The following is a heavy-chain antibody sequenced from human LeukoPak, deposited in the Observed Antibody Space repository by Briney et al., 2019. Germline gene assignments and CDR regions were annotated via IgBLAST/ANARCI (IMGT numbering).Heavy chain of an antibody. CDR2: IYYSGST. CDR3: ARVLNLWLGEFAFDY. CDR1: GDSISSYY. V-gene: IGHV4-59*01. Sequence: SETLSLTCTVSGDSISSYYWSWIRQPPGKRLEWIGCIYYSGSTNYNPSLKSRLTISLDTSKNQFSLKLSSVTAADTAVYYCARVLNLWLGEFAFDYWGQGALFIVSS. J-gene: IGHJ4*02. D-gene: IGHD3-10*01.